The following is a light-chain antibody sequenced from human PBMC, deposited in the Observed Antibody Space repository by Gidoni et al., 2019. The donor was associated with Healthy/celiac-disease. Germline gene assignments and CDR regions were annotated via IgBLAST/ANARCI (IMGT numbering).Light chain of an antibody. Sequence: AIQLTQSPSSLSASVGDRVTITCRASQGFSSALAWYQQKPGKAPKLLIYDASSLESGVPSRFSGSGSGTDFTLTISSLQPEDFATYYCQQFNSYPHGYTFXXXTKLEIK. CDR3: QQFNSYPHGYT. CDR2: DAS. J-gene: IGKJ2*01. V-gene: IGKV1-13*02. CDR1: QGFSSA.